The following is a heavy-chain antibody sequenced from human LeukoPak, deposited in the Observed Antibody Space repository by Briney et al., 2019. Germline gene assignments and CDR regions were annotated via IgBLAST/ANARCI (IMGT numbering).Heavy chain of an antibody. CDR3: ASSSPYYYYYMDV. Sequence: GGSLRLSCAASGFTFSSYEMNWVRQAPGKGLEWVSYISSSGSTIYYADSVKGRFTISRDNAKNSLYLQMNSLRAEDTAVYYCASSSPYYYYYMDVWGKGTTVTISS. J-gene: IGHJ6*03. V-gene: IGHV3-48*03. CDR1: GFTFSSYE. D-gene: IGHD6-6*01. CDR2: ISSSGSTI.